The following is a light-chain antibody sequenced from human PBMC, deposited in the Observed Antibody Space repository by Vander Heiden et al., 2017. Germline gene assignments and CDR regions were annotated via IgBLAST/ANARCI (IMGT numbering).Light chain of an antibody. CDR3: RQEGSTPFT. CDR1: QNVSRSY. J-gene: IGKJ4*01. Sequence: VLTQSPATLSPSPGETATLSCGVRQNVSRSYIAWYQQKAGLPPRLVIYDASTRASSIPDRFSGSGSGTEFTLTISRLEPEDLAVLYCRQEGSTPFTFGGGTTLEIK. CDR2: DAS. V-gene: IGKV3D-20*01.